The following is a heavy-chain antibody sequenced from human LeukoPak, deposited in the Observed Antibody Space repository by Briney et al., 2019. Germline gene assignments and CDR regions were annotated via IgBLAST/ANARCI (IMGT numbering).Heavy chain of an antibody. D-gene: IGHD3-10*02. CDR1: GGSISSSSYY. CDR3: AKTPVFGEPNEAFDI. J-gene: IGHJ3*02. CDR2: IYYSGST. V-gene: IGHV4-39*01. Sequence: SETLSLTCTVSGGSISSSSYYWGWIRQPPGKGLEWIGSIYYSGSTYYNPSPKSRVTISVDTSKNQFSLKLSSVTAADTAVYYCAKTPVFGEPNEAFDIWGQGTMVTVSS.